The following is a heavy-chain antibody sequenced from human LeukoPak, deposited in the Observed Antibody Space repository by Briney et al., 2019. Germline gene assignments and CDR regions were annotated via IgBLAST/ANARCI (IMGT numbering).Heavy chain of an antibody. CDR2: ISAYNDNT. CDR1: GYTFTSYD. V-gene: IGHV1-18*01. Sequence: GASVKVSCKAFGYTFTSYDIAWVGQVPGQGLEWMGWISAYNDNTKYSQKLQGRVTMTTDTSTTTAYMELSSLRSDDTAVYYCARAGRPCSGGSCPQNNWFDSWGQGTLVTVSS. D-gene: IGHD2-15*01. CDR3: ARAGRPCSGGSCPQNNWFDS. J-gene: IGHJ5*01.